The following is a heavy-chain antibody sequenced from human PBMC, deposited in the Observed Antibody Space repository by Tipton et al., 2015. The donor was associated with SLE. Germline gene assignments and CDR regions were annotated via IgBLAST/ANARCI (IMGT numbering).Heavy chain of an antibody. J-gene: IGHJ4*02. Sequence: TLSLTCSVSGGSNSYRYWDWIRQPPGKGLEWIGYIYYNGATNYNRSLKSRVTISLDTSRNQFSLKVRSVTAADTAVYYCARLEEGLREYYFDYWGQGTLVTVSS. CDR1: GGSNSYRY. CDR2: IYYNGAT. D-gene: IGHD5-12*01. V-gene: IGHV4-59*08. CDR3: ARLEEGLREYYFDY.